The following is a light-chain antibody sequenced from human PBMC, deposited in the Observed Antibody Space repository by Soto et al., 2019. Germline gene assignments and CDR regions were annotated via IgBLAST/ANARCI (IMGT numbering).Light chain of an antibody. V-gene: IGKV1-9*01. CDR1: QGIGTY. CDR3: QQLNSHPLT. Sequence: DIQLTQSSSFLSASVGDRVTITCRASQGIGTYVAWYQQKPGTAPNLLIYAASTLQSGVPSRFSGSGSGTEFTLTISSLQPEYFATYYCQQLNSHPLTFGGATKV. J-gene: IGKJ4*01. CDR2: AAS.